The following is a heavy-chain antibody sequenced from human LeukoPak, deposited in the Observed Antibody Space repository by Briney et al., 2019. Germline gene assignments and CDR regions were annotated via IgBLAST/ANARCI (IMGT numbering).Heavy chain of an antibody. V-gene: IGHV3-7*01. CDR3: AINWFHDY. Sequence: PGGSLRLSCAASGFTFSTYWMNWVRQAPARGREGVANIKQDGRERYYVDSVKGRFTISRDNAKNSLYLQMNSLRAEDTAIYYCAINWFHDYWGQGTLVTVSS. J-gene: IGHJ4*02. CDR1: GFTFSTYW. CDR2: IKQDGRER. D-gene: IGHD1-20*01.